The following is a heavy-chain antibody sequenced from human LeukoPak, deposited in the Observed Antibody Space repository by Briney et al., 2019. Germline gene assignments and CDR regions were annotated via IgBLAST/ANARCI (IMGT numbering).Heavy chain of an antibody. CDR3: AKAASGFYSSFDY. CDR2: ISGSGGST. D-gene: IGHD3-22*01. V-gene: IGHV3-23*01. J-gene: IGHJ4*02. CDR1: GFTVSSNY. Sequence: PGGSLRLSCAASGFTVSSNYMSWVRQAPGKGLEWVSAISGSGGSTYYADSVKGRFTISRDNSKNTMFLQMNSLRAEDTAIYYCAKAASGFYSSFDYWGQGTLVTVSS.